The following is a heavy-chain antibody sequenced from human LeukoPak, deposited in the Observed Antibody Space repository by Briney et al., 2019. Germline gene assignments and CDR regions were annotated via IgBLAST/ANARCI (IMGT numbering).Heavy chain of an antibody. CDR2: LNPKTGAT. CDR3: ARVLYHDSSNYYFYSMDV. CDR1: GYTFTGYH. J-gene: IGHJ6*03. D-gene: IGHD3-22*01. V-gene: IGHV1-2*02. Sequence: ASVKVSCKASGYTFTGYHIHWVRQAPGQGLEWMGWLNPKTGATNYAQRFPGRVTMTRDTSINTVYLDLTRLSSDDTAIYYCARVLYHDSSNYYFYSMDVWGKGTTVIVSS.